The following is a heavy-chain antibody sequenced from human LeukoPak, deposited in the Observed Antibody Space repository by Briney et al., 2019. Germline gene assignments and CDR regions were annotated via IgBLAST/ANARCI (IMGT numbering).Heavy chain of an antibody. V-gene: IGHV3-21*01. CDR3: ARDLHDSRRGYFQH. CDR2: ISSSSYI. Sequence: GGSLRLSCAASGFTFSSYSMNWVRQAPGKGLEWVSSISSSSYIYYADSVKGRFTISRDNAKNSLYLQMNSLRAEDTAVYYCARDLHDSRRGYFQHWGQGTLVTVSS. D-gene: IGHD3-22*01. J-gene: IGHJ1*01. CDR1: GFTFSSYS.